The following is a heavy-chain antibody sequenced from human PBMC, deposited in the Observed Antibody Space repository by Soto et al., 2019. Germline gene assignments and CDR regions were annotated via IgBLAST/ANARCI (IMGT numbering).Heavy chain of an antibody. D-gene: IGHD6-19*01. CDR3: ARTSKSGCNAVYYYYGMDV. J-gene: IGHJ6*02. CDR1: GGTFSSYA. Sequence: QVQLVQSGAEVKKPGASVKVSCKASGGTFSSYAISWVRQAPGQGLEWMGGIIPIFGTANYAQKVQGRVTITADESTSTAYMELISLRSEDTAVYYCARTSKSGCNAVYYYYGMDVWGQGTTVTVSS. CDR2: IIPIFGTA. V-gene: IGHV1-69*01.